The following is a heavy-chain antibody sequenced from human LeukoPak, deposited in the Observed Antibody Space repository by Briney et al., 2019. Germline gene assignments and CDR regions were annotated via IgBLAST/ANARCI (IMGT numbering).Heavy chain of an antibody. CDR2: INPNSGGT. V-gene: IGHV1-2*02. D-gene: IGHD2-2*01. Sequence: ASVKVSCKASGYTFTGYYMHWLRQAPGRGLEWMGWINPNSGGTNYAQKFQGRVTMTRDTSISTAYMELSRLRSDDTAVYYCARDLRGWCSSTSCYYYYYMDVWGKGTTVTVSS. CDR1: GYTFTGYY. J-gene: IGHJ6*03. CDR3: ARDLRGWCSSTSCYYYYYMDV.